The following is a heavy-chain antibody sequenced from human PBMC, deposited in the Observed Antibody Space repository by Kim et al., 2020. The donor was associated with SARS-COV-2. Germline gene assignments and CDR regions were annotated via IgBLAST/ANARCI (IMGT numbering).Heavy chain of an antibody. V-gene: IGHV5-51*01. Sequence: GESLKISCTASGYVFFTYWIAWVRQVPGKGLEWMGVIFPGDSDTTYSPSFQGQVTISVDKSTATAYLQWSSLKASDSAMYFCARSQSRVGPYGMDVWGQGTTVTVSS. CDR1: GYVFFTYW. D-gene: IGHD2-2*01. CDR2: IFPGDSDT. J-gene: IGHJ6*01. CDR3: ARSQSRVGPYGMDV.